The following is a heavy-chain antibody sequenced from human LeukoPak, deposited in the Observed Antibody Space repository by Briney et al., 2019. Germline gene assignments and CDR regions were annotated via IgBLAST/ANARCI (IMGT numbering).Heavy chain of an antibody. Sequence: ASVNVSCKASGGTFSSYAISWVRQAPGQGLEWMGGIIPIFGTANYAQKFQGRVTITADESTSTAYMELSSLRSEDTAVYYCARVAVTTIDYYYYYMDVWGKGTTVTVSS. D-gene: IGHD4-11*01. CDR3: ARVAVTTIDYYYYYMDV. J-gene: IGHJ6*03. CDR1: GGTFSSYA. V-gene: IGHV1-69*13. CDR2: IIPIFGTA.